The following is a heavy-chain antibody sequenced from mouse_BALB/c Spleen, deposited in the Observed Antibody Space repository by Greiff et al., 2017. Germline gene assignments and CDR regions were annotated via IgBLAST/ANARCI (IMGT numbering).Heavy chain of an antibody. CDR3: GRGEITTGYAMDY. D-gene: IGHD1-1*01. Sequence: EVQRVESGPELVKPGASMKISCKASGYSFTGYTMNWVKQSHGKNLEWIGLINPYNGGTSYNQKFKGKATLTVDKSSSTAHMELLSLTSEDSAVYYCGRGEITTGYAMDYWGQGTSVTVSS. V-gene: IGHV1-37*01. CDR1: GYSFTGYT. J-gene: IGHJ4*01. CDR2: INPYNGGT.